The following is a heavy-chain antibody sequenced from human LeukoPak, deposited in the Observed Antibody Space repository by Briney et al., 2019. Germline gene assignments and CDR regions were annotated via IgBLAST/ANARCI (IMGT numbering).Heavy chain of an antibody. D-gene: IGHD1-1*01. J-gene: IGHJ3*02. V-gene: IGHV3-74*01. CDR2: INTGGSIT. Sequence: PGGSLRLSCAASGFTFSNYWMHWVRQAPGKGLVWVSRINTGGSITSYADSVKGRITISRDNAKNALYLQMNSLRAEDTAIYYCARVATGSAFDIWGQGTMVTVSS. CDR3: ARVATGSAFDI. CDR1: GFTFSNYW.